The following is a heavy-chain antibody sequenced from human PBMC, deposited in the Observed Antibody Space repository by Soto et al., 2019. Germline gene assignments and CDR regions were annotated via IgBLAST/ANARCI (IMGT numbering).Heavy chain of an antibody. CDR1: GGSISSGGYY. Sequence: QVQLQESGPGLVKPSQTLSLTCTVSGGSISSGGYYWSWIRQHPGKGLEWIGYIYYSGSTYYNPCLKSRVTISVDTSKNQFSLKLSSVTAADTAVYYCARGIVVVTADDYYYYYGMDVWGQGTTVTVSS. D-gene: IGHD2-21*02. V-gene: IGHV4-31*03. J-gene: IGHJ6*02. CDR3: ARGIVVVTADDYYYYYGMDV. CDR2: IYYSGST.